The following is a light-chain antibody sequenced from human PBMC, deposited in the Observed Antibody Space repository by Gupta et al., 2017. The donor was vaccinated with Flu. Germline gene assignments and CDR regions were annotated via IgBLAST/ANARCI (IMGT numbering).Light chain of an antibody. Sequence: DIVMTQSPDSLAVSLGERATINCKSSQSVLYSSNNKNYLAWYQQKPGQPPKLLIYWASTREPGVPDRFSGSGSGTDFTLTIGSLQAEDVAVYYCQQDDTTPRTFGQGTKVEIK. CDR1: QSVLYSSNNKNY. V-gene: IGKV4-1*01. CDR3: QQDDTTPRT. CDR2: WAS. J-gene: IGKJ1*01.